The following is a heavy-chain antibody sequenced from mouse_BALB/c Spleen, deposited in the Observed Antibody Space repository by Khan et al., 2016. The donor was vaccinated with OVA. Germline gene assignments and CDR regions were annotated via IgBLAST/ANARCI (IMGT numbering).Heavy chain of an antibody. CDR1: VYSITSGYF. D-gene: IGHD3-1*01. CDR3: GRGGSSVPAWFAY. Sequence: EVQLQESGPGLVKPSQSLSLTCSVTVYSITSGYFWNWIRQFPGNKLEWMGYIRYDGNSNYNPSLKNRISITRDTSKNQFFLKLNSVTPEDTSTYYCGRGGSSVPAWFAYWGQGTLVTVSA. J-gene: IGHJ3*01. V-gene: IGHV3-6*02. CDR2: IRYDGNS.